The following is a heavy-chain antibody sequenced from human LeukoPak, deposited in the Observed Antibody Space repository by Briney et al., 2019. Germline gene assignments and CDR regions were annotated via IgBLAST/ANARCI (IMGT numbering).Heavy chain of an antibody. Sequence: PGGSLRLSCAASGFTFSDHYMDWVWQGPRPGKELDCRSRNRAKRCTKDYAASVRGRFTISRDDSQNSLYLQMRSLKTEDTAVYHCVRVAYTSDWHFDYWGQGTLVTVST. CDR2: SRNRAKRCTK. CDR1: GFTFSDHY. D-gene: IGHD6-19*01. CDR3: VRVAYTSDWHFDY. V-gene: IGHV3-72*01. J-gene: IGHJ4*02.